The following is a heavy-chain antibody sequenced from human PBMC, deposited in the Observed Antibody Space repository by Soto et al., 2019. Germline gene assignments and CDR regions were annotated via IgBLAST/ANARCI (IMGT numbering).Heavy chain of an antibody. CDR2: ISGGGNT. CDR3: ATGRMPTVRVGFDY. CDR1: GVTVSTNG. Sequence: EVQLLESGGGLEQPGGSLILSCAASGVTVSTNGMTWVRQAPGKGLEWVSTISGGGNTYYADSVKVRVSISRDNSKNTLFLQMSSLRVEDTAIYYCATGRMPTVRVGFDYWGQGALVTVSS. J-gene: IGHJ4*02. V-gene: IGHV3-23*01. D-gene: IGHD2-2*01.